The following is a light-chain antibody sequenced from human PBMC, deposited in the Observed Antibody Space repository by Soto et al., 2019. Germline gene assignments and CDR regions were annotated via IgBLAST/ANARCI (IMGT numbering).Light chain of an antibody. CDR3: SSYSSSTIPYV. J-gene: IGLJ1*01. CDR2: EIS. CDR1: SSDVGGYRD. V-gene: IGLV2-14*01. Sequence: QSALTQPASVSGAPGQSITISCTGTSSDVGGYRDVSWFQQHPGKAPKLILSEISYRPSGVSSRFSGSKSGNTASLTISGLQAEDEADYYCSSYSSSTIPYVLGTGTKLTVL.